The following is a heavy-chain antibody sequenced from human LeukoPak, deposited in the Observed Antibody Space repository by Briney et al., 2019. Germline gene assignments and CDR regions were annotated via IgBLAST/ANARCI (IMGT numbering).Heavy chain of an antibody. CDR3: AKDLIGRGY. Sequence: PGGSLRLSCAASGFTFSDYAMSWVRQAPGKGLEWVSTVSGGAGTTYYADSVKGRFTISRDNSKNTLYLQMNSLRAEDTATYYCAKDLIGRGYWGQGTLVTVSS. CDR1: GFTFSDYA. D-gene: IGHD1-20*01. J-gene: IGHJ4*02. V-gene: IGHV3-23*01. CDR2: VSGGAGTT.